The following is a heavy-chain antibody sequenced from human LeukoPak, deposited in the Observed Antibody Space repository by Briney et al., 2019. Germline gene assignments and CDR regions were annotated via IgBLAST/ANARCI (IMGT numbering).Heavy chain of an antibody. V-gene: IGHV4-34*01. J-gene: IGHJ4*02. CDR3: AREGIAVYYFDY. D-gene: IGHD6-19*01. CDR2: INHSGST. CDR1: GGSFSGYY. Sequence: SETLSLTCAVYGGSFSGYYWSWIRQPPGKGLEWIGEINHSGSTNYNPSLKSRVTISVDKSKNQFSLKLSSVTAADTAVYYCAREGIAVYYFDYWGQGTLVTVSS.